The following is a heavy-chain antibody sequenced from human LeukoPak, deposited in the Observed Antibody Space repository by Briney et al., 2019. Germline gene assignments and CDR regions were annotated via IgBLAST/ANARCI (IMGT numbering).Heavy chain of an antibody. J-gene: IGHJ4*02. Sequence: GGSLRLSCAASGLTFSSYGMPWVRQAPGKGLEWVAVIWYDGSNKYYADSVKGRFTISRDNSKNTLYLQMNSLRAEDTAVYYCARDPAPYYYDSSGYFNFDYWGQGTLVTVSS. CDR1: GLTFSSYG. CDR2: IWYDGSNK. V-gene: IGHV3-33*01. CDR3: ARDPAPYYYDSSGYFNFDY. D-gene: IGHD3-22*01.